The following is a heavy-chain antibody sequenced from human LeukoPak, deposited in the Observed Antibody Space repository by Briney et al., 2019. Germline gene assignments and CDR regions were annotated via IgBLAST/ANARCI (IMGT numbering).Heavy chain of an antibody. CDR2: IRYDGSNK. J-gene: IGHJ5*02. V-gene: IGHV3-30*02. D-gene: IGHD3-9*01. Sequence: QPGGSLRLSCAASGFTFSSYGMHWVRQAPGKGLEWVALIRYDGSNKYYADSVKGRFIISRDNYKNTLYLQMNSLSAEHPPVYYCARDVARYFDWLFPDWFDPWGQGTLVTVSS. CDR1: GFTFSSYG. CDR3: ARDVARYFDWLFPDWFDP.